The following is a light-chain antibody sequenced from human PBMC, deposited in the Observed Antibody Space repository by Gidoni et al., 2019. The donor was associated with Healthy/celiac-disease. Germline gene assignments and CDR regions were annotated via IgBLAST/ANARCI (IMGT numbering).Light chain of an antibody. CDR1: QSISSW. CDR3: QQYNSYSWT. V-gene: IGKV1-5*03. Sequence: DIQMTHSPSTLSAAVGDRVTITCRACQSISSWLAWYQQKPGKAPKLLIYKASSLESGVPSRFSGSGCGTEFTLTISSLQPDDFATYYCQQYNSYSWTFGQGTKVEIK. CDR2: KAS. J-gene: IGKJ1*01.